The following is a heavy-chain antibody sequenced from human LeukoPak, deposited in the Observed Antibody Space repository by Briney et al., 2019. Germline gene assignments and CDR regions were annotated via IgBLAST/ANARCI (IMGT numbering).Heavy chain of an antibody. CDR3: ARHVTSLANYYFDY. Sequence: KPSETLSLTCTVSGGSISSNYWSWIRQPPGKGLEWIGYIYYNGNTNYNPSLKSRVTTSVDTSKNQFSLKLSSVTAADTAVYYCARHVTSLANYYFDYWGQGTLVTVSS. D-gene: IGHD1-1*01. CDR1: GGSISSNY. CDR2: IYYNGNT. J-gene: IGHJ4*02. V-gene: IGHV4-59*08.